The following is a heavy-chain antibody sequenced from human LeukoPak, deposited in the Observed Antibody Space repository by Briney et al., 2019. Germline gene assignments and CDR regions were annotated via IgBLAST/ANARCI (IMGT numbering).Heavy chain of an antibody. D-gene: IGHD6-19*01. CDR2: IYWNDDK. Sequence: ESGPTLVNPTQTLTLTCTFSGFSLSTSGVGVGWIRQPPGKALEWLALIYWNDDKRYSPSLESRLTITKDTSKYQVVLTMTNMDPVDTATCYCAHIIPSNSGWYWTTTFDYWGQGTLVTVSS. CDR1: GFSLSTSGVG. J-gene: IGHJ4*02. CDR3: AHIIPSNSGWYWTTTFDY. V-gene: IGHV2-5*01.